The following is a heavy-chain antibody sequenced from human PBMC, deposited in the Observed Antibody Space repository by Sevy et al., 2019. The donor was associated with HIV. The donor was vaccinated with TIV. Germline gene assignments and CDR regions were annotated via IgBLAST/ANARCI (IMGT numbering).Heavy chain of an antibody. Sequence: ASVKVSCKASGYTFTNYGISWVRQAPGQGLEWMGWISAHNGNRNYAQKLQGRVTMTTDTSTSTASMELRSLRSDDTAVYYCARDLSHTGRFGAFDIWGQGTMVTVSS. D-gene: IGHD3-3*01. J-gene: IGHJ3*02. CDR1: GYTFTNYG. CDR3: ARDLSHTGRFGAFDI. V-gene: IGHV1-18*01. CDR2: ISAHNGNR.